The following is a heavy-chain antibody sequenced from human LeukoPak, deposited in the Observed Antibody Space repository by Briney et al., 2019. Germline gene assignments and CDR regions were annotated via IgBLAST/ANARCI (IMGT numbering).Heavy chain of an antibody. V-gene: IGHV3-53*01. CDR3: AIVPAAITYFQH. CDR2: IYSGGST. J-gene: IGHJ1*01. CDR1: GFTVSSNY. Sequence: QPGGSLRLSCAASGFTVSSNYMSWDRQAPGKGLEWVSVIYSGGSTYYADSEKGRFTISRDNSKNTLYLQMNSLRAEDTAVYYCAIVPAAITYFQHWGQGTLVTVSS. D-gene: IGHD2-2*01.